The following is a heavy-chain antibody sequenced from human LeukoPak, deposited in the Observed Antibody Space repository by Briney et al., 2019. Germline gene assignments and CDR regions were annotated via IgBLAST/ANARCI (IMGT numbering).Heavy chain of an antibody. CDR1: GGSISSFY. CDR3: ARKRHGGPLDY. D-gene: IGHD3-10*01. Sequence: PSETLSLTCTVSGGSISSFYWSWIRQPPGKGLEWVGYIYYIGSTNYNPSLNSRVTISLDTSKNQFSLKLNSVTAADTAVYYCARKRHGGPLDYWGQGTLDTVSS. J-gene: IGHJ4*02. CDR2: IYYIGST. V-gene: IGHV4-59*01.